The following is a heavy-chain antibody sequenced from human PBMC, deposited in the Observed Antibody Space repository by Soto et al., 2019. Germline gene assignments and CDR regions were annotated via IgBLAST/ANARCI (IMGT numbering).Heavy chain of an antibody. CDR1: GDSLSSGGHY. Sequence: LSLTCTVSGDSLSSGGHYWSWIRQHPGKGLEWIGHICVSVNTYYSPSLRSRVTISADMSKNQFSLNLRSVTAADTAVYYCARVDHRGYFAILTDYWGQGTLVTVSS. V-gene: IGHV4-31*03. D-gene: IGHD3-9*01. CDR3: ARVDHRGYFAILTDY. J-gene: IGHJ4*02. CDR2: ICVSVNT.